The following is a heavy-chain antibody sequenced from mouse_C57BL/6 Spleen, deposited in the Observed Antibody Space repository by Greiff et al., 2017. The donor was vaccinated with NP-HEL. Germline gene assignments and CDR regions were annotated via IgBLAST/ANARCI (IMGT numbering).Heavy chain of an antibody. CDR1: GYTFTSYG. CDR2: IYPRSGNT. CDR3: ARWGDCSKNYAMDY. Sequence: VQLQQSGAELARPGASVKLSCKASGYTFTSYGISWVKQRTGQGLEWIGEIYPRSGNTYYNEKFKGKATLTADKSSSTAYMELRSLTSEDSAVYFCARWGDCSKNYAMDYWGQGTSVTVSS. J-gene: IGHJ4*01. V-gene: IGHV1-81*01. D-gene: IGHD2-5*01.